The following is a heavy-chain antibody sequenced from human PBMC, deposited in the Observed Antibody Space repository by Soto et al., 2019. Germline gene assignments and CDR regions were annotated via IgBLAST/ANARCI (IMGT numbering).Heavy chain of an antibody. J-gene: IGHJ6*02. CDR2: ISYDGSNK. CDR3: AKDLTGYYGSYYYYGMDV. V-gene: IGHV3-30*18. D-gene: IGHD3-9*01. CDR1: GFTLSSYG. Sequence: GGSLRLSCAASGFTLSSYGMHWVRQAPGKGLEWVAVISYDGSNKYYADSVKGRFTISRDNSKNTLYLQMNSLRAEDTAVYYCAKDLTGYYGSYYYYGMDVWGQGTTVTVSS.